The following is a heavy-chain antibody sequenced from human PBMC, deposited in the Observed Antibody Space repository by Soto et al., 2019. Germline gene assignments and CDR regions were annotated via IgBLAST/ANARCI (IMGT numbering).Heavy chain of an antibody. CDR2: IYYTGST. J-gene: IGHJ6*03. Sequence: QVQLQESGPGLVKPSETLSLTCTVSGGSISTYYWSWIRQPPEKGLEWIGYIYYTGSTNYNPSLKSRVTLSVDTSKNQFSLRLSSMTAADTAVYYCARHAPSFRFRFTDYYYYYMDVWGKGTTVTVSS. CDR1: GGSISTYY. D-gene: IGHD3-3*01. CDR3: ARHAPSFRFRFTDYYYYYMDV. V-gene: IGHV4-59*08.